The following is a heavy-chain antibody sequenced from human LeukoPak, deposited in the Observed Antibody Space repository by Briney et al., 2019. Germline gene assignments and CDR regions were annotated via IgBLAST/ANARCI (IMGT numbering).Heavy chain of an antibody. CDR1: GFTFSSYA. J-gene: IGHJ4*02. V-gene: IGHV3-30*04. CDR2: ISYDGSNK. D-gene: IGHD3-22*01. Sequence: GGSLRLSCAASGFTFSSYAMHWVRQAPGKGLEWVAVISYDGSNKYYADSVKGRFTISRDNSKNTLYLQMNSLRAEDTAVYYCATGVNYYDSSGYFDYWGQGTLVTVSS. CDR3: ATGVNYYDSSGYFDY.